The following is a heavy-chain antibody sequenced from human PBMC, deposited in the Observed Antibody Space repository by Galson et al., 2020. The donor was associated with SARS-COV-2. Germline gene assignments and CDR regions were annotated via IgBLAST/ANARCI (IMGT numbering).Heavy chain of an antibody. D-gene: IGHD6-13*01. CDR3: PRRADSSSWFGVDY. Sequence: SETLSLTCAVYVGSFSDYSWTWIRQPPGKGLEWIGAIRTSGSTNYNPSPKSRVTISVDKAKTQFSLRLTSVTAADPAVYYCPRRADSSSWFGVDYWGQRTLVTVSS. V-gene: IGHV4-34*01. CDR1: VGSFSDYS. CDR2: IRTSGST. J-gene: IGHJ4*02.